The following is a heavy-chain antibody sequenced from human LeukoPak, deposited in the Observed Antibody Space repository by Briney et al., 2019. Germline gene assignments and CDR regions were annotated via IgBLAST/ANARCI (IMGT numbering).Heavy chain of an antibody. Sequence: PGGSLRLSCAASGFTFSSYAMSWVRQAPGKGLEWVSAISGSGGSTYYADSVKGRFTISRDNAKNSLYLHMNSLRAEDTAVYYCARDKTVAVDAFDIWGQGTMVTVSS. CDR3: ARDKTVAVDAFDI. V-gene: IGHV3-23*01. CDR1: GFTFSSYA. CDR2: ISGSGGST. J-gene: IGHJ3*02. D-gene: IGHD6-19*01.